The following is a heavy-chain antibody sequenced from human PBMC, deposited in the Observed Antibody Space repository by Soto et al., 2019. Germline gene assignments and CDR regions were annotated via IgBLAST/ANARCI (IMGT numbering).Heavy chain of an antibody. D-gene: IGHD6-19*01. CDR3: AKDIRRCDVAVAGCDDAFDI. J-gene: IGHJ3*02. V-gene: IGHV3-9*01. Sequence: GGSLRLSCAASGFTFDDYAMHWVRQAPGKGLEWVSGISWNSGSIGYADSVKGRLTISRDNAKNSLYLQMNSLRAEDTALYYCAKDIRRCDVAVAGCDDAFDIWGQGTMVTVSS. CDR2: ISWNSGSI. CDR1: GFTFDDYA.